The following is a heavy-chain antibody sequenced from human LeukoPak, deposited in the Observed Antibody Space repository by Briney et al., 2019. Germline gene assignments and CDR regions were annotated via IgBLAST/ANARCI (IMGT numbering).Heavy chain of an antibody. CDR3: ARDPDGDYDFDY. V-gene: IGHV3-23*01. Sequence: GGSLRLSCAASGFSFSTYAMSWVRQAPGKGLEWVSAISGSGGATYYADSVKGRFTISRDTAESSLYLQMNSLKIEDTAIYFCARDPDGDYDFDYWGQGTLVTVSS. CDR2: ISGSGGAT. J-gene: IGHJ4*02. CDR1: GFSFSTYA. D-gene: IGHD4-17*01.